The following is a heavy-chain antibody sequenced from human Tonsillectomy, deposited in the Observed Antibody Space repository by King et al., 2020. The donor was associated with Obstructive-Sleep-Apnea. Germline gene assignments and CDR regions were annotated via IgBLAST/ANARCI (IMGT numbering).Heavy chain of an antibody. Sequence: VQLVESGGGVVQPGRSLRLSCAASGFTFSSYAMHWGRPAPGKGLVGVAVISYDGSNKYYADSVKGRFTISRDNSKNTLYLQMNSLRAEETAVYYCARDPYYDSSGYYSSGFDYWGQGTLVTVSS. CDR3: ARDPYYDSSGYYSSGFDY. J-gene: IGHJ4*02. D-gene: IGHD3-22*01. CDR2: ISYDGSNK. CDR1: GFTFSSYA. V-gene: IGHV3-30*04.